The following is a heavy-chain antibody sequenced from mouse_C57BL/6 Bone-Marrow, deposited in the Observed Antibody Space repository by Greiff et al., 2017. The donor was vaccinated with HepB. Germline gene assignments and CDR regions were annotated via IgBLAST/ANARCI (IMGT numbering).Heavy chain of an antibody. CDR3: ARKSPITTVPSDY. Sequence: VQLQQPGAELVKPGASVKLSCKASGYTFTSYWMHWVKQRPGQGLEWIGMIHPNSGSTNYNEKFKSKATLTVDKSSSTAYMQLSSLTSEDSAVYYCARKSPITTVPSDYWGQGTTLTVSS. CDR1: GYTFTSYW. CDR2: IHPNSGST. V-gene: IGHV1-64*01. D-gene: IGHD1-1*01. J-gene: IGHJ2*01.